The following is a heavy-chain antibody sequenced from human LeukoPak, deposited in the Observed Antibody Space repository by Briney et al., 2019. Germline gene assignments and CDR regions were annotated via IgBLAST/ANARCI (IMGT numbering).Heavy chain of an antibody. CDR2: ISAYNGNT. V-gene: IGHV1-18*01. D-gene: IGHD3-22*01. CDR3: ARGSYYDSSGPKLYDY. CDR1: GYTFTSYG. J-gene: IGHJ4*02. Sequence: ASVKVSCKASGYTFTSYGISWVRQAPGQGLEWMGWISAYNGNTNYAQKLQGRVTMTTDTSTSTAYMELSSLRSEDTAVYYCARGSYYDSSGPKLYDYWGQGTLVTVSS.